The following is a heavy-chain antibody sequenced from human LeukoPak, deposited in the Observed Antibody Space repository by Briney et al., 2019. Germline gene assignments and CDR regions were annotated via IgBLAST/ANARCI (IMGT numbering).Heavy chain of an antibody. CDR1: GYSFTNYW. CDR3: ASSRSGWSFDY. CDR2: IYPGDSDT. J-gene: IGHJ4*02. D-gene: IGHD6-19*01. V-gene: IGHV5-51*01. Sequence: KRGESLKISCKGSGYSFTNYWIAWVRQMPGKGLEWMGIIYPGDSDTRYSPSFQGQVTISADRSISPAYLQWSSLKASDTAMYYCASSRSGWSFDYWGQGTLVTVSS.